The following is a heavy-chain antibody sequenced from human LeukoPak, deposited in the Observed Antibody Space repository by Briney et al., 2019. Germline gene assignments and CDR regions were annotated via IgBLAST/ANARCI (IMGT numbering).Heavy chain of an antibody. CDR3: ARDHGASITMVRGHFDY. Sequence: GGSPRLSCAASGFTFSSYSMNWVRQAPGTGLEWVSSISSSSSYIYYADSVKGRFTISRDNAKNSLYLQMNSLRAEDTAVYYCARDHGASITMVRGHFDYWGQGTLVTVSS. J-gene: IGHJ4*02. CDR1: GFTFSSYS. V-gene: IGHV3-21*01. CDR2: ISSSSSYI. D-gene: IGHD3-10*01.